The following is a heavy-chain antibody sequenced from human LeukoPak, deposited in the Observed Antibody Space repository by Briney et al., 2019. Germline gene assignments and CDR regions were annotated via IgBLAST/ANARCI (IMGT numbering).Heavy chain of an antibody. J-gene: IGHJ4*02. Sequence: PGGSLRLSCAAPGLTFSGSWMSWVRQAPGRGLEWVANINQDGSENYYVDSVEGRSTISRDNAKNSLYLQMNSLRVEDTAVYYCAREGAYCSGGTCYLRGDFWGQGALVTVSS. D-gene: IGHD2-15*01. V-gene: IGHV3-7*05. CDR1: GLTFSGSW. CDR3: AREGAYCSGGTCYLRGDF. CDR2: INQDGSEN.